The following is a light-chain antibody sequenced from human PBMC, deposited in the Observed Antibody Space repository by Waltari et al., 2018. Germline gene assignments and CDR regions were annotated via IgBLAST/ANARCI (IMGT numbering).Light chain of an antibody. J-gene: IGLJ2*01. CDR3: ASYTGGTTIL. Sequence: QSALTQPPSVSGSPGQSVTISCTGTSSDVGSYNRVSWYQQPPGTAPKLMIYEVKNGPSRVPDRFSGSRSGNTASLTISGLQAEDEGDYYCASYTGGTTILFGGGTRLTVL. CDR1: SSDVGSYNR. CDR2: EVK. V-gene: IGLV2-18*02.